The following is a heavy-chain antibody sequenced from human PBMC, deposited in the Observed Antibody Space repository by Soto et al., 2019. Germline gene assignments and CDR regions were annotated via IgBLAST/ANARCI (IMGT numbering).Heavy chain of an antibody. Sequence: SVEVSSKASGYTFANYHDHRVGQAPGQGLAGMGIIYPGHAGTDNPQNLRGRVTLTRDTSTTTVYMELSSLTSDDKALYYCAREGSVGVTQMRYFDHWGQGTLVTVSS. CDR2: IYPGHAGT. J-gene: IGHJ4*02. CDR3: AREGSVGVTQMRYFDH. CDR1: GYTFANYH. D-gene: IGHD1-26*01. V-gene: IGHV1-46*01.